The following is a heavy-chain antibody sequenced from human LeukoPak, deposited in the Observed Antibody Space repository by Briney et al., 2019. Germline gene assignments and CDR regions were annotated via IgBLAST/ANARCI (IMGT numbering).Heavy chain of an antibody. CDR2: IYTSGST. CDR3: ARERGYCSGGSCRVSDY. D-gene: IGHD2-15*01. J-gene: IGHJ4*02. CDR1: GGSISSYY. V-gene: IGHV4-4*07. Sequence: SSETLSLXCTVSGGSISSYYWRWIRQPAGKGLEWIGRIYTSGSTNYNPSLKSRVTMSVDTSKNQFSLKLSSVTAADTAVYYCARERGYCSGGSCRVSDYWGQGTLVTVSS.